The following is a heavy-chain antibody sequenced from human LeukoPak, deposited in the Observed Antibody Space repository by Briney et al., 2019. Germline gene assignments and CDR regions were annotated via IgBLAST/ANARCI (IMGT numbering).Heavy chain of an antibody. D-gene: IGHD5-18*01. Sequence: GGSLRLSCAASGFTFSSYGMHWVRQAPGKGLEWVAVIPYDGSNKYYADSVKGRFTISRDNSKNTLYLQMNSLRAEDTAVYYCAKLAAMVTYWGQGTLVTVSS. J-gene: IGHJ4*02. CDR2: IPYDGSNK. V-gene: IGHV3-30*18. CDR1: GFTFSSYG. CDR3: AKLAAMVTY.